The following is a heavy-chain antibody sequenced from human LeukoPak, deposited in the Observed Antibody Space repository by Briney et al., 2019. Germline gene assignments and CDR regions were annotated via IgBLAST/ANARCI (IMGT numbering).Heavy chain of an antibody. J-gene: IGHJ4*02. CDR1: GFTFSSYA. Sequence: TGGSLRLSCAASGFTFSSYAMSWVRQAPGKGLEWVSAITSGANTYYADSVKGRFTISRDNSKNTLYLQMNSLRAEDTAVYYCAKDLGLWSGYYTFDHWGQGTLVTVSS. CDR2: ITSGANT. V-gene: IGHV3-23*01. D-gene: IGHD3-3*01. CDR3: AKDLGLWSGYYTFDH.